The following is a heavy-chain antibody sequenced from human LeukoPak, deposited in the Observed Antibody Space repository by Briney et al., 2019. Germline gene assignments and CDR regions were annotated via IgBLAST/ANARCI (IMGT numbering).Heavy chain of an antibody. D-gene: IGHD2-2*01. CDR1: GYTFTSNY. V-gene: IGHV1-46*01. CDR2: IHPSGGNT. J-gene: IGHJ4*02. Sequence: GPSVKVSCKASGYTFTSNYMHWVRQAPGQGLEWMGIIHPSGGNTNYAQKFQGRVAMTRDTSTSTVYMELSSPRSEDTAIYYCARDCSSTRCQGPVFDNWGQGTLVTVSS. CDR3: ARDCSSTRCQGPVFDN.